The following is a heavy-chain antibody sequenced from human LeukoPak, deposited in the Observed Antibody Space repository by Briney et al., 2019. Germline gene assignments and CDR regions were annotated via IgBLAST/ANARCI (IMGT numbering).Heavy chain of an antibody. CDR2: INHSGST. CDR1: GGSSSGYY. Sequence: SETLSLTCAVYGGSSSGYYWSWIRQPPGKGLEWIGEINHSGSTNYNPSLKSRVTISVDTSKNQFSLKLSSVTAADTAVYYCARTTVVTPSAFDIWGQGTMVTVSS. D-gene: IGHD4-23*01. J-gene: IGHJ3*02. V-gene: IGHV4-34*01. CDR3: ARTTVVTPSAFDI.